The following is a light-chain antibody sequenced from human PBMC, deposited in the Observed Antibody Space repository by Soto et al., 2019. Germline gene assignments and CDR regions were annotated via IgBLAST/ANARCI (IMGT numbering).Light chain of an antibody. CDR1: SSDVGGYNY. V-gene: IGLV2-14*01. CDR3: SSYTSSSTRL. J-gene: IGLJ3*02. Sequence: QSALTQPASVSGSPGQSITISCTGTSSDVGGYNYVSWYQQHPGKAPKLMIYEVSNRPSGVSNRFSGSKSGNTASLTSSGLQAEDGADYYCSSYTSSSTRLFGGGTKLTVL. CDR2: EVS.